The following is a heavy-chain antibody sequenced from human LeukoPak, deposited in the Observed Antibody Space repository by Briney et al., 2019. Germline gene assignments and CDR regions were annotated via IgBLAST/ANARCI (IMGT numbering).Heavy chain of an antibody. CDR2: IIPIFGTA. CDR1: GYTFTSYY. Sequence: ASVKVSCKASGYTFTSYYMHWVRQAPGQGLEWMGGIIPIFGTANYAQKFQGRVTITADESTSTAYMELSSLRSEDTAVYYCARDGEEMGSYFDYWGQGTLVTVSS. D-gene: IGHD5-24*01. CDR3: ARDGEEMGSYFDY. J-gene: IGHJ4*02. V-gene: IGHV1-69*13.